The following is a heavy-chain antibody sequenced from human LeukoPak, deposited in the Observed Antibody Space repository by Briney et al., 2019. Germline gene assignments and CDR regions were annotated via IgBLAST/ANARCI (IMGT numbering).Heavy chain of an antibody. Sequence: SETLSLTSTVSGGPISSYYWSWIRQPPGKGLEWIGYIYYTGSTDYSPSLKSRVTISVDTSENQFSLKLSSVTAADTAVYYCARMGAIGGASANPDYWGQGTLVTVSS. CDR2: IYYTGST. J-gene: IGHJ4*02. CDR3: ARMGAIGGASANPDY. D-gene: IGHD2-21*01. CDR1: GGPISSYY. V-gene: IGHV4-59*01.